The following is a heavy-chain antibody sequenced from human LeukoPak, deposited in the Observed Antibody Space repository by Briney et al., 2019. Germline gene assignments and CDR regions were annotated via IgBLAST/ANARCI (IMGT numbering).Heavy chain of an antibody. CDR2: ISHDGSNK. D-gene: IGHD6-19*01. V-gene: IGHV3-30*04. CDR1: GFTFSSYA. CDR3: ASPGYSSGWPFDY. J-gene: IGHJ4*02. Sequence: GGSLRLSCAASGFTFSSYAMHWVRQAPGKGLEWVAVISHDGSNKYHADSVKGRFTISRDNSKNTLYLQMNSLRAEDTAVYYCASPGYSSGWPFDYWGQGTLVTVSS.